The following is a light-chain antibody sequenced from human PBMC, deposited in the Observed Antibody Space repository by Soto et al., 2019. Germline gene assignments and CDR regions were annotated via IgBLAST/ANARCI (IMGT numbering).Light chain of an antibody. J-gene: IGLJ1*01. Sequence: QSALTQPASVSGSPGQSITITCTGTSSDVGAYNYVSWYQQYPGKAPRPVIYHVNNRPSGVSNRFSGSKSDNTASLTISGLQAEDEADYYCNSYTSSSTYVFGTGTQLTVL. CDR3: NSYTSSSTYV. CDR1: SSDVGAYNY. CDR2: HVN. V-gene: IGLV2-14*01.